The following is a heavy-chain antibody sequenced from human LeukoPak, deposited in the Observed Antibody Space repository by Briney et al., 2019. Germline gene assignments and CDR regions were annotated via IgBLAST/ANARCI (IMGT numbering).Heavy chain of an antibody. D-gene: IGHD6-19*01. V-gene: IGHV5-51*01. Sequence: GASLKISCKGSGSSFTSYWIGWVRQIPGKGLGWMGIIYPGDSDTRYNPSFQGQVTISADKSISTAYLQWSSLKASDTAMYNCARQEQWLKSFDYWGQGTLVTVSS. CDR1: GSSFTSYW. CDR2: IYPGDSDT. J-gene: IGHJ4*02. CDR3: ARQEQWLKSFDY.